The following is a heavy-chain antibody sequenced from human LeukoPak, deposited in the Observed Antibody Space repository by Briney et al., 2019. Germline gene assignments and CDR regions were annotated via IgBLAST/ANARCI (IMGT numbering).Heavy chain of an antibody. CDR2: IKSIVDGGTI. CDR1: GFTFSNGW. Sequence: VGSLRLSCAGSGFTFSNGWMNWLRQAPGKGLEWVGRIKSIVDGGTIDYAAPVKGRFTISRDDSKNTVYLQMNGLKTEDTAVYYCTTGGYYFDYWGQGTLVTVSS. V-gene: IGHV3-15*01. CDR3: TTGGYYFDY. J-gene: IGHJ4*02.